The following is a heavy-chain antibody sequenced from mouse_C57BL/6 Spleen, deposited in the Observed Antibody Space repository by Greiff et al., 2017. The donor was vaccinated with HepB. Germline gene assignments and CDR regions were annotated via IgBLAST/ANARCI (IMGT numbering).Heavy chain of an antibody. J-gene: IGHJ4*01. V-gene: IGHV5-4*01. CDR2: ISDGGSYT. Sequence: DVKLVESGGGLVKPGGSLKLSCAASGFTFSSYAMSWVRQTPEKRLEWVATISDGGSYTYYPDNVKGRFTISRDNAKNNLYLQMSHLKSEDTAMYYCARDHPYYSKNYAMDYWGQGTSVTVSS. D-gene: IGHD2-5*01. CDR1: GFTFSSYA. CDR3: ARDHPYYSKNYAMDY.